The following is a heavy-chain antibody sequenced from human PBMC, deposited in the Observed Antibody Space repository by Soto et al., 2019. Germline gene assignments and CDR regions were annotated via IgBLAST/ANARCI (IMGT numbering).Heavy chain of an antibody. D-gene: IGHD2-2*01. CDR3: ARAFTPAARVAWFDP. CDR2: ISAYNGNT. Sequence: QVQLVQSGAEVKKPGASVKVSCKASGYTCTSYGISWVRQAPGQGREWMGWISAYNGNTNYAQKLQGRVTMTTDTSTSTAYLELRSLRSDDTAVYYCARAFTPAARVAWFDPWGQGTLVTVSS. CDR1: GYTCTSYG. V-gene: IGHV1-18*01. J-gene: IGHJ5*02.